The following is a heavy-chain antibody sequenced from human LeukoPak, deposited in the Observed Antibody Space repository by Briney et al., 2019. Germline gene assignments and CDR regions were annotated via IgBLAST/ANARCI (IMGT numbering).Heavy chain of an antibody. V-gene: IGHV4-61*02. Sequence: SETLSLTCTVSGGAISSGSYYWSWIRQPPGKGLEWIGRIYTSGSANYNPSLKSRVTISVDTSKNQFSLKLSSVTAADTAVYYCARYLSAPLKYYYDSSGSYYFDYWGQGTLVTVSS. CDR3: ARYLSAPLKYYYDSSGSYYFDY. D-gene: IGHD3-22*01. CDR2: IYTSGSA. CDR1: GGAISSGSYY. J-gene: IGHJ4*02.